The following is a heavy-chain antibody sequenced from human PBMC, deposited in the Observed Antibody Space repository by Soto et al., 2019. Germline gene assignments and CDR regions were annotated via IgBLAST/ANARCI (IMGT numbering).Heavy chain of an antibody. D-gene: IGHD3-10*01. Sequence: QVQLQESGPGLVKPSGTLSLTCAVSGGSISSSNWWSWVRQPPGKGLEWIGEIYHSGSTNYNPSRKSRVPISVDKSKNQFSLKLSSVTAADTAVYYCARSLHVSEGFGELIPFDYWGQGTLVTVSS. J-gene: IGHJ4*02. CDR2: IYHSGST. CDR1: GGSISSSNW. CDR3: ARSLHVSEGFGELIPFDY. V-gene: IGHV4-4*02.